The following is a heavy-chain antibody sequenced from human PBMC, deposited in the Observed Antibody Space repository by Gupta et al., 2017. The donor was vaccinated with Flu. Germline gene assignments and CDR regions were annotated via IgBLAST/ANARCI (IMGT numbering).Heavy chain of an antibody. CDR1: GTSINSYY. CDR3: ASKYDYDSSGDALDV. J-gene: IGHJ3*01. Sequence: QVQLLESSPGLVKPSETLSLTCSVSGTSINSYYWNWIRQPPGKGLEWIGYTHYSGSQTNHKPTHKSRVTISVDTSKSQLYLKLSSVNAVDTAVYYCASKYDYDSSGDALDVWGQGIKVTVS. D-gene: IGHD3-22*01. V-gene: IGHV4-59*01. CDR2: THYSGSQT.